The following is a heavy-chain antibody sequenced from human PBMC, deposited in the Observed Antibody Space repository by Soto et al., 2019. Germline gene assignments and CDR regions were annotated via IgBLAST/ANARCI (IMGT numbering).Heavy chain of an antibody. V-gene: IGHV4-39*01. D-gene: IGHD3-22*01. CDR3: ARGGATMIVVVTLFDY. CDR2: IYYSGST. CDR1: GGSISSSSYY. J-gene: IGHJ4*02. Sequence: QLQLQESGPGLVKPSETLSLTCTVSGGSISSSSYYWGWIRQPPGKGLEWIGSIYYSGSTYYNPSLKSRVTISVDTSKNQFSLKLSSVTAADTAVYYCARGGATMIVVVTLFDYWGQGTLVTVSS.